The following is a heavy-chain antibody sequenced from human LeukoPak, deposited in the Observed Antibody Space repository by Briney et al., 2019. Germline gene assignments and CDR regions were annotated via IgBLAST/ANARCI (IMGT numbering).Heavy chain of an antibody. CDR3: ARGVGTPFDY. V-gene: IGHV1-69*05. CDR1: GFTFSSYS. CDR2: IIPIFGTA. Sequence: GGSLRLSCAASGFTFSSYSMNWVRQAPGKGLEWMGGIIPIFGTANYAQKFQGRVTITTDESTSTAYMELSSLRSEDTAVYYCARGVGTPFDYWGQGTLVTVSS. D-gene: IGHD2-21*02. J-gene: IGHJ4*02.